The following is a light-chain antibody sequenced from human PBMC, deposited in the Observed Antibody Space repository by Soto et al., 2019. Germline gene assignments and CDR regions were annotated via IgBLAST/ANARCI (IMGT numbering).Light chain of an antibody. Sequence: QSALTQPASVSGSPGQSITIYCTGTSSDIGYYDYVSWYQHPSGKAPKLIIYEVNNRPSGVSNRFSGSKSFNTASLTISGLQAEDEADYYCSSHSSSIAYYVFGTGTKVTVL. CDR3: SSHSSSIAYYV. J-gene: IGLJ1*01. CDR1: SSDIGYYDY. CDR2: EVN. V-gene: IGLV2-14*01.